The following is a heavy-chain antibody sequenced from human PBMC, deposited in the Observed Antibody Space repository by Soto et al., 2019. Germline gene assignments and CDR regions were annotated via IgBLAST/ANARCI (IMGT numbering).Heavy chain of an antibody. CDR2: INHSGST. V-gene: IGHV4-34*01. CDR1: GGSFSGYY. CDR3: ARRSKAAAGHNWFDP. Sequence: ETLSLTCAVYGGSFSGYYWSWIRQPPGKGLEWIGEINHSGSTNYNPSLKSRVTISVDTSKNQFSLKLSSVTAADTAVYYCARRSKAAAGHNWFDPWGQGTLVTVSS. J-gene: IGHJ5*02. D-gene: IGHD6-13*01.